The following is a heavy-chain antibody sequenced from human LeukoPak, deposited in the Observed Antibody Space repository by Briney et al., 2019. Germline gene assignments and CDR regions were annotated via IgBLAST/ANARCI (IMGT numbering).Heavy chain of an antibody. CDR2: IYYSGST. CDR3: GRLFYDFWSGHYYYYMDV. D-gene: IGHD3-3*01. Sequence: SETLSLTCTVSGGSIRSTSYYWGWIRQPPGKGLEWIGSIYYSGSTYYNPSLKSRVSISVDTSKNQFSLKLSSVTAADTAVYYCGRLFYDFWSGHYYYYMDVWGKGTTVTVSS. J-gene: IGHJ6*03. CDR1: GGSIRSTSYY. V-gene: IGHV4-39*01.